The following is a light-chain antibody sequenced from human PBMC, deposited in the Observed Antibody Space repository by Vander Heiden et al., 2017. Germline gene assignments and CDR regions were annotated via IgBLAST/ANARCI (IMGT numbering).Light chain of an antibody. J-gene: IGKJ1*01. CDR3: QQYNNWPRT. CDR2: GAS. V-gene: IGKV3-15*01. Sequence: LVITLSPATLSVSPGERATLSCRASQSVSSNLAWYQQKPGQAPRLLIYGASTRATGIPARFSGSGSGTEFTLTISSLQSEDFAVYYCQQYNNWPRTFGQGTKVEIK. CDR1: QSVSSN.